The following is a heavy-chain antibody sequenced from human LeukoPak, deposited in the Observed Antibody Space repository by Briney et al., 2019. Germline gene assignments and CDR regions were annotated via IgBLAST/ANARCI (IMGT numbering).Heavy chain of an antibody. D-gene: IGHD6-13*01. CDR2: IIPILGIA. V-gene: IGHV1-69*04. J-gene: IGHJ3*02. CDR1: GGTFSSYA. CDR3: ASGWEQQLVRGAFDI. Sequence: ASVKVSCKASGGTFSSYAISWVRQAPGQGLEWMGRIIPILGIANYAQKFQGRVTITADKSTSTAYMELRSLRSDDTAVYYCASGWEQQLVRGAFDIWGQGTMVTVSS.